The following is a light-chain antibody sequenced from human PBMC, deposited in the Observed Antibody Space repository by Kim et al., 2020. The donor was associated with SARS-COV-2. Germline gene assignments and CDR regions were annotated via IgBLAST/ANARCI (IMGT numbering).Light chain of an antibody. CDR2: SQN. J-gene: IGLJ3*02. V-gene: IGLV1-44*01. CDR3: ASWDASLNVVM. CDR1: SSNIGINT. Sequence: QSVLTQPPSASGAPGQTVTISCSGGSSNIGINTVNWYQHLPGAAPKLLIYSQNRRPSEVPDRFSGSKSGTSASLAISGLQSEDEADYYCASWDASLNVVMFGGGTQLTVL.